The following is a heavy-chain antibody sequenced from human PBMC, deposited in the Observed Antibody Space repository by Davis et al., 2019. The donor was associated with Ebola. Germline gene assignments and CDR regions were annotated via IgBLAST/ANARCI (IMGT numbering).Heavy chain of an antibody. Sequence: SVKVSCKASGGTFSSYAISWVRQAPGQGLEWMGGIIPIFGTANYAQKFQGRVTITADESTSTAYMELSSLRSEDTAVYYCARTWFGDFDYYYYGMDVWGQGTTVTVSS. J-gene: IGHJ6*02. D-gene: IGHD3-10*01. CDR2: IIPIFGTA. V-gene: IGHV1-69*13. CDR1: GGTFSSYA. CDR3: ARTWFGDFDYYYYGMDV.